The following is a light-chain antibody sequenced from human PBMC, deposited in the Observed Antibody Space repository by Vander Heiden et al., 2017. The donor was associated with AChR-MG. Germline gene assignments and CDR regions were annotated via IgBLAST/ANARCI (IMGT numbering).Light chain of an antibody. CDR2: DTS. CDR3: QQYGNSLT. V-gene: IGKV3-20*01. Sequence: EIVLTQSPGTLSLSPGERATLSCRASQSVSSSDLAWYQQKPGQAPRLLISDTSNRATGIPDRFSGSGSGTDFTLTISRLEPEDFAVYYCQQYGNSLTFGGGTKVEIK. J-gene: IGKJ4*01. CDR1: QSVSSSD.